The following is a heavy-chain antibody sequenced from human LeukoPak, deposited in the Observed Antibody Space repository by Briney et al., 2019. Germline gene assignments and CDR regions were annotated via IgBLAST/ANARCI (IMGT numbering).Heavy chain of an antibody. CDR1: GGSFSGYY. J-gene: IGHJ4*02. CDR2: INHSGST. V-gene: IGHV4-34*01. CDR3: ARDDSSGYYECGY. D-gene: IGHD3-22*01. Sequence: SETLSLTCAVYGGSFSGYYWSWIRQPPGKGLEWIGEINHSGSTNYNPSLKSRVTISVDTSKNQFSLKLSSVTAADTAVYYCARDDSSGYYECGYWGQGTLVTVSS.